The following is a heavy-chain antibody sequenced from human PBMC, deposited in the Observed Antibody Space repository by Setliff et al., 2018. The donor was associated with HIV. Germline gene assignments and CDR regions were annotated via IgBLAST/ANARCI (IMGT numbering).Heavy chain of an antibody. Sequence: ASVKVSCKASGYTFTDYYMHWVQQAPGKGLEWMGWINPKSDGTNYAQKFQGWITMTRDTSISTAYMELSRLRSDDTAVYYCARGMDYYDTSGYYQYYFDYWGQGTLVTVSS. D-gene: IGHD3-22*01. CDR3: ARGMDYYDTSGYYQYYFDY. J-gene: IGHJ4*02. CDR2: INPKSDGT. CDR1: GYTFTDYY. V-gene: IGHV1-2*04.